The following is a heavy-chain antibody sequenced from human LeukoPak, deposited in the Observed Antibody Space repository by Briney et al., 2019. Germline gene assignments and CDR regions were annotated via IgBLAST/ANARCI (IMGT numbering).Heavy chain of an antibody. Sequence: GGSLRLSCAASGFTVSSNYMSWVRQAPGKGLEWVSGITASGDRTFYGDSVRGRFTMSRDNSKNTVYLQMNSLRVDDTAVYYCARRDIVVVVSASDYWGQGTLVTVSS. D-gene: IGHD2-15*01. V-gene: IGHV3-23*01. CDR3: ARRDIVVVVSASDY. J-gene: IGHJ4*02. CDR1: GFTVSSNY. CDR2: ITASGDRT.